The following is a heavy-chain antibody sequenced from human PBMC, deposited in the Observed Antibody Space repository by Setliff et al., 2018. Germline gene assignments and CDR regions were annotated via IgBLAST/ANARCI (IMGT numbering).Heavy chain of an antibody. CDR2: IKSKTDGGTT. J-gene: IGHJ5*02. Sequence: LRLSCAASGFTFSNAWMSWVRQAPGTGLEWVGRIKSKTDGGTTDYAAPVNGRFTISRDDSDNTLYLQLNSLKTEDTAVYYCTTDCSGARCSSWGQGTLVTVSS. CDR3: TTDCSGARCSS. V-gene: IGHV3-15*01. D-gene: IGHD2-15*01. CDR1: GFTFSNAW.